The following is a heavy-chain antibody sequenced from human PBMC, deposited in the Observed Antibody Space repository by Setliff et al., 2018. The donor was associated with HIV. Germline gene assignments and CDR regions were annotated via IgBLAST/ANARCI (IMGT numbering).Heavy chain of an antibody. J-gene: IGHJ6*03. V-gene: IGHV1-3*01. D-gene: IGHD1-7*01. CDR1: GYTFTSYA. CDR2: INAGNGNT. Sequence: GASVKVSCKASGYTFTSYAMHWVRQAPGQRLEWMGWINAGNGNTKYSQKFQGRVTITRDTSASTAYMELSSLRSEDTAVYYCARDRSNWNYGKNYMDVWGKGTTVTVSS. CDR3: ARDRSNWNYGKNYMDV.